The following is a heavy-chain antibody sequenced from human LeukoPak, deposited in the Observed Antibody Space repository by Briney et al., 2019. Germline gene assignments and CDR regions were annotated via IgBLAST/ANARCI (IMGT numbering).Heavy chain of an antibody. J-gene: IGHJ4*02. D-gene: IGHD3-9*01. CDR1: GFTFSSYA. V-gene: IGHV3-30*04. Sequence: GESLQISCAASGFTFSSYAMHWVRQAPGKGLEWVAVISYDGSNKYYADSVKGRFTISRDNSKNTLYLQMNSLRAEDTAVYYCARGGYQGLRYFDPHEIFDYWGQGALVTVSS. CDR2: ISYDGSNK. CDR3: ARGGYQGLRYFDPHEIFDY.